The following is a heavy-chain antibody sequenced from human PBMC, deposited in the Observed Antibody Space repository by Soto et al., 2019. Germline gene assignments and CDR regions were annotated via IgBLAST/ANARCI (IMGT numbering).Heavy chain of an antibody. V-gene: IGHV3-30-3*01. Sequence: PGGSLRLSCAASGFTFSRYAMHWVRQAPGKGLEWVAVISYEGSNKYYAESVKGRFTISRDNSKNTVYLQMNSLRAEDTAVYYCARDLDGYNFGYFDYWGQGTLVTVSS. D-gene: IGHD5-12*01. J-gene: IGHJ4*02. CDR1: GFTFSRYA. CDR2: ISYEGSNK. CDR3: ARDLDGYNFGYFDY.